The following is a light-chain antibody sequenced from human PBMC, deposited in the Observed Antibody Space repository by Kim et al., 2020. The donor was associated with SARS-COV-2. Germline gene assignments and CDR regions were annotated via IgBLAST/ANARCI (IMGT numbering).Light chain of an antibody. V-gene: IGKV3-15*01. CDR1: QSVSRN. Sequence: SPGERATLSCRASQSVSRNLAWYQQKHGQAPRLLIYGASTRATGIPARFSGSGSGTEFSLTISSLQSEDFALYYCQQYNNWPPITCGGGTKVDIK. CDR3: QQYNNWPPIT. J-gene: IGKJ4*01. CDR2: GAS.